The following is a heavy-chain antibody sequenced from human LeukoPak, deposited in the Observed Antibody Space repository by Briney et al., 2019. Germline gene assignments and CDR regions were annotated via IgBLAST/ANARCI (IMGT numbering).Heavy chain of an antibody. CDR3: ARDQLLWFGELPIYGMDV. D-gene: IGHD3-10*01. J-gene: IGHJ6*02. CDR2: ISAYNGNT. Sequence: ASVKVSCKASGYTFTSYGISWVRQAPGQGLEWMGWISAYNGNTNYARKLQGRVTMTTDTSTSTAYMELRSLRSDDTAVYYCARDQLLWFGELPIYGMDVWGQGTTVTVSS. V-gene: IGHV1-18*01. CDR1: GYTFTSYG.